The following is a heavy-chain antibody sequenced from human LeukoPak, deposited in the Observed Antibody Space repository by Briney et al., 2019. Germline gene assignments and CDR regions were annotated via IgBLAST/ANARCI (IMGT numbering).Heavy chain of an antibody. CDR2: INSDGSST. V-gene: IGHV3-74*01. CDR1: GFTFSSYW. D-gene: IGHD2-2*02. Sequence: GGSLRLSCAASGFTFSSYWMHWVRQAPGKGLVWVSRINSDGSSTSYADSVKGRFTISRDNAKNTLYLQMNSLRAEDTAVYYCATLGYCSSTSCYSYWGQGTLVTVSS. J-gene: IGHJ4*02. CDR3: ATLGYCSSTSCYSY.